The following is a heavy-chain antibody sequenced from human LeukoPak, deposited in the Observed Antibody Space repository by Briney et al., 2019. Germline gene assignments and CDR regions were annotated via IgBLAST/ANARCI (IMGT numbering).Heavy chain of an antibody. CDR1: GFTFDDYA. Sequence: GGSLRLSCAASGFTFDDYAMHWVRQAPGKCLEWVSGINWNSGSIGDAESVKGRFNRSRDNAKNSLYLQLTSLRAEDTALYYCARHIRGYSWVEDPFDFWRQGTMVTVSS. D-gene: IGHD5-18*01. CDR3: ARHIRGYSWVEDPFDF. CDR2: INWNSGSI. V-gene: IGHV3-9*01. J-gene: IGHJ3*01.